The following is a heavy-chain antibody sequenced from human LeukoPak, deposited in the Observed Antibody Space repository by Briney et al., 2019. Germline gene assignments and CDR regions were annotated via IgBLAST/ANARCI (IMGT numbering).Heavy chain of an antibody. D-gene: IGHD2-2*01. Sequence: SETLSLTCTVSGGSISSNYWSWIRQPPGKGLEWIGYIYYSGSTNYNPSLKSRVTILVDTSKNQFSLKLSSVTAADTAVYYCARGPRGYCSSTSCYLQHWGQGTLVTVSS. V-gene: IGHV4-59*01. CDR3: ARGPRGYCSSTSCYLQH. J-gene: IGHJ1*01. CDR1: GGSISSNY. CDR2: IYYSGST.